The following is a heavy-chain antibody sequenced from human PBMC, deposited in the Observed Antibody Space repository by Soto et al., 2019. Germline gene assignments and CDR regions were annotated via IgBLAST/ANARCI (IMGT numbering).Heavy chain of an antibody. CDR3: VRGSSGSPHYFEY. V-gene: IGHV3-30-3*01. Sequence: QVQLVESGGGVVQPGRSLRLSCAASGFTFSSYVMHWVRHAPGKGLEWVAVISEGGSDRYYGDSVKGRFTVSRDNSRNTVYLQMDSLRAEDMVVYYCVRGSSGSPHYFEYWGQGTPVTVSS. D-gene: IGHD6-19*01. J-gene: IGHJ4*02. CDR2: ISEGGSDR. CDR1: GFTFSSYV.